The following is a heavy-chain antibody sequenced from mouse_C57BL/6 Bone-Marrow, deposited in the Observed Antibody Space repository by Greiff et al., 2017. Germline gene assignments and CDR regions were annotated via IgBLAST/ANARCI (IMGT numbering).Heavy chain of an antibody. V-gene: IGHV1-39*01. CDR2: INPNYGST. Sequence: EVKLQESGPELVKPGASVKISCKASGYSFTDYNMNWVKQSNGKSLEWIGVINPNYGSTSYNQKFKGKATLTVDQSSSTAYMQLNSLTSEDSAVYSGAKGYDYDCAMDYWDQGTSVTVTS. CDR3: AKGYDYDCAMDY. J-gene: IGHJ4*01. D-gene: IGHD2-4*01. CDR1: GYSFTDYN.